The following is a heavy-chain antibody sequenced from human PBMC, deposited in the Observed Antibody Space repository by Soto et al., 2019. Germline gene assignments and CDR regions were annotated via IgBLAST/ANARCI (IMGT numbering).Heavy chain of an antibody. CDR2: TRPNNGNT. CDR1: GYTFSIYG. J-gene: IGHJ4*02. Sequence: ASVKVSCKASGYTFSIYGINWVRQAPGQGLEWMGWTRPNNGNTKYAQNLQGRVTMTTDTSTSTAYMELRSLRPDDTAVYYCVRDLDGSGSYYTDYWGQGTMVTVSS. D-gene: IGHD3-10*01. V-gene: IGHV1-18*01. CDR3: VRDLDGSGSYYTDY.